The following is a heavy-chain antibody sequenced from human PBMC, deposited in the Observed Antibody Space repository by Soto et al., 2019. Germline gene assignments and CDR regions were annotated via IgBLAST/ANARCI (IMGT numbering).Heavy chain of an antibody. Sequence: GGSLRLSCAASGFTFSSHEMHWVRQAPGKGLEWVAVISHDGSNVYYADSVKGRFTMSRDNSKNTLSLQMNSLRGEDTAVYYCARVPALRSLEWSDYGMDVWGQGTMVTVSS. CDR1: GFTFSSHE. CDR2: ISHDGSNV. CDR3: ARVPALRSLEWSDYGMDV. D-gene: IGHD3-3*01. J-gene: IGHJ6*02. V-gene: IGHV3-30*04.